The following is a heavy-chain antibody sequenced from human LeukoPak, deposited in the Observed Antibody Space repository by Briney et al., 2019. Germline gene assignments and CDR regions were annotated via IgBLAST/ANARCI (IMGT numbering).Heavy chain of an antibody. CDR3: ARDSADYDSSGNNY. V-gene: IGHV3-7*01. Sequence: GGSLRLSCGASGFNFRSHWMSWVRQAPGKGLEWVANIKQDGSEKYYVDSVKGRFTISRDNAKNSLYLQMNSLRAEDTAVYYCARDSADYDSSGNNYWGQGTLVTVSS. J-gene: IGHJ4*02. CDR1: GFNFRSHW. CDR2: IKQDGSEK. D-gene: IGHD3-22*01.